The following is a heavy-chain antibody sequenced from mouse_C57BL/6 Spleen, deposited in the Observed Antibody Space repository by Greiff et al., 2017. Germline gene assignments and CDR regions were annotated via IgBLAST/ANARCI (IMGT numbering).Heavy chain of an antibody. V-gene: IGHV1-39*01. CDR1: GYSFTDYN. Sequence: EVQLQQSGPELVKPGASVKISCKASGYSFTDYNMNWVKQSNGKSLEWIGVINPNYGTTSYNQKFKGKATLTVDQSSSTAYMQLNSLTSEYSAVYYCARHPIYDGYYGGYFDVWGTGTTVTVSS. CDR2: INPNYGTT. D-gene: IGHD2-3*01. CDR3: ARHPIYDGYYGGYFDV. J-gene: IGHJ1*03.